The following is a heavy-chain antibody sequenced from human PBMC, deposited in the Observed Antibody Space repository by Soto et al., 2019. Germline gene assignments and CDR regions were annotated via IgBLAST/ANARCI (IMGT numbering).Heavy chain of an antibody. CDR1: GFRFSEHY. D-gene: IGHD3-10*01. V-gene: IGHV3-11*01. Sequence: PGGSLRLSCAASGFRFSEHYMTWIRQAPGKGLEWVSKISGGGTTTHYADSVKGRFTVPRDNAKNSLYLQMNSLRAEDTAVYYCAGDPYYYGSAFWGQGTLVTVSS. J-gene: IGHJ4*02. CDR3: AGDPYYYGSAF. CDR2: ISGGGTTT.